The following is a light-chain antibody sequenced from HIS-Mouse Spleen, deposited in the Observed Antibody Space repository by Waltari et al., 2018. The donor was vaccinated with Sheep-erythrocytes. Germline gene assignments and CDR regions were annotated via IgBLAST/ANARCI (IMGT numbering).Light chain of an antibody. J-gene: IGLJ1*01. CDR2: DDS. CDR1: TIGSKS. Sequence: SYVLTQPPSVSVAPGQTARITCGGNTIGSKSVHGYQQKPGQAPVLVVYDDSDRPSGIPERFSGSNSGNTATLTISRVEAGDEADYYCQVWDSSSDHYVFGTGTKVTVL. CDR3: QVWDSSSDHYV. V-gene: IGLV3-21*02.